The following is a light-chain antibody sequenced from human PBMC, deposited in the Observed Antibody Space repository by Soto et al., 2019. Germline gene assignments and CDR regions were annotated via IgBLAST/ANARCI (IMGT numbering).Light chain of an antibody. J-gene: IGKJ4*01. Sequence: DIQMTQSPSSLSASVGDRVTITCRTSQDISNYLAWYQQKPGKVPKLLIYAASTLQSGVPSRFSGCGSGTDFSLTISSLQPEDVATYYCQKYNSAPHTFGGGTKVEIQ. CDR3: QKYNSAPHT. CDR2: AAS. CDR1: QDISNY. V-gene: IGKV1-27*01.